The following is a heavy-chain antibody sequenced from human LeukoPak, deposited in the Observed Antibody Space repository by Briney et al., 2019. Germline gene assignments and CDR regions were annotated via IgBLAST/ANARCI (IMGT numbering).Heavy chain of an antibody. Sequence: GGSLRLSCAASGFTFSSYAMHWVRQAPGKGLEYVSAISSNGGSTYYANSVKGRFTISRDNSKNTLYLQMGSLRAEDMAVYYCARDRQLYSSSSGQDYWGQGTLVTVSS. J-gene: IGHJ4*02. D-gene: IGHD6-6*01. CDR1: GFTFSSYA. CDR3: ARDRQLYSSSSGQDY. CDR2: ISSNGGST. V-gene: IGHV3-64*01.